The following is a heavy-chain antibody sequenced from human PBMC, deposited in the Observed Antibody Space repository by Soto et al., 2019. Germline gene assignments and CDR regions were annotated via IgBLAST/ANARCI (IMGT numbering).Heavy chain of an antibody. J-gene: IGHJ5*02. V-gene: IGHV4-31*03. CDR1: GGSINTGGYY. CDR3: ARRLDDTPETFFNWFDP. D-gene: IGHD2-15*01. Sequence: QVQLQESGPGLVKPSQTLSLTCTVSGGSINTGGYYWGWIRHLPGEGLEWIGHIFYTGPAYYNPSLRSRVTVSIDTSANQFSLHMYSVTAADKAMYYCARRLDDTPETFFNWFDPWGQGILVTVSS. CDR2: IFYTGPA.